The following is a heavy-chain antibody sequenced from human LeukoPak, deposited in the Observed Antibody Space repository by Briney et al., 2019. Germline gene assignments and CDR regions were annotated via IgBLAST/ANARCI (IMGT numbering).Heavy chain of an antibody. D-gene: IGHD3-3*01. Sequence: GESLKISCKGSGYSFTSYWIGWVRQMPGKGLEWMGIIHPGDSDTRYSPSFQGQVTISADKSISTAYLQWSSLKASDTAMYYCARTYYDFWSGYYLYFDYWGQGTLVTVSS. CDR1: GYSFTSYW. CDR2: IHPGDSDT. CDR3: ARTYYDFWSGYYLYFDY. J-gene: IGHJ4*02. V-gene: IGHV5-51*01.